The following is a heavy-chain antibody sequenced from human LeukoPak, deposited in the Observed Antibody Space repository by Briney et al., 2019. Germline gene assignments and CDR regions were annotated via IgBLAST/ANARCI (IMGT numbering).Heavy chain of an antibody. J-gene: IGHJ5*02. D-gene: IGHD3-22*01. CDR2: INHVGRT. V-gene: IGHV4-34*01. Sequence: SETLSFTCAVYGGSFSGNYWSWIRQPPGKGLEWIGEINHVGRTNYNPSLKSRVTISVDTSKNQFSLKLSSVTAADTAVYYCARPYYYDSRIDPWGQGILVTVSS. CDR1: GGSFSGNY. CDR3: ARPYYYDSRIDP.